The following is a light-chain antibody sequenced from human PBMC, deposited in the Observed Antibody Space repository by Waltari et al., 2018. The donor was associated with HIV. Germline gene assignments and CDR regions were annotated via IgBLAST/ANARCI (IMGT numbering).Light chain of an antibody. V-gene: IGLV2-23*02. Sequence: QSALTQPAAVSGSLGPSIPISCPGTSSTVGVSNYFSWYQQHPGNAPKLMIYDVTKRPSGVSNRFSGSKSGNTASLTISGLQAEDEADYYCCSYAGSSTFAVFGGGTKLTVL. CDR1: SSTVGVSNY. CDR2: DVT. J-gene: IGLJ2*01. CDR3: CSYAGSSTFAV.